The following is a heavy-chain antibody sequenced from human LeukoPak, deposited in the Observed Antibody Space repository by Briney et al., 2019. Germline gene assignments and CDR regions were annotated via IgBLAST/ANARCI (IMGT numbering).Heavy chain of an antibody. CDR2: IISSSSYI. V-gene: IGHV3-21*01. CDR3: ARDRDSSSWYVGYFDY. CDR1: GFTFSSYA. J-gene: IGHJ4*02. D-gene: IGHD6-13*01. Sequence: GGSLRLSCAPSGFTFSSYAMSWVRQAPGKWLEWVSSIISSSSYIYYADSVKGRFTISRDNAKNSLYLQMNSLRAEDTAVYYCARDRDSSSWYVGYFDYWGQGTLVTVSS.